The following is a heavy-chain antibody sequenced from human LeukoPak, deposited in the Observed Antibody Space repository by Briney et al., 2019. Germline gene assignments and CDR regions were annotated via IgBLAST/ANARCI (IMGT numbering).Heavy chain of an antibody. Sequence: SETLSLTCAVYGGSFSGYYWSWIRQPPGKGLEWIGEINHSGGTNYNPSLKSRVTISVDTSKNQFSLKLSSVTAADTAVYYCARGQWLASNWFDPWGQGTLVTVSS. V-gene: IGHV4-34*01. D-gene: IGHD6-19*01. J-gene: IGHJ5*02. CDR3: ARGQWLASNWFDP. CDR2: INHSGGT. CDR1: GGSFSGYY.